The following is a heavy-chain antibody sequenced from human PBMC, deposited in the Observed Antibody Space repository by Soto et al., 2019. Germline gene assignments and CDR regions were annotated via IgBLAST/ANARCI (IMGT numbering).Heavy chain of an antibody. D-gene: IGHD6-19*01. Sequence: PSETLSLTCTVSGGSISSYYWSWIRQPPGKGLDWIGYIYYSGSTNYNPSLKSRVTISVDTSKNQFSLKLSSVTAADTAVYYCARDLRYSSGWYGMIHWYFDLWGRDTLVTVSS. CDR3: ARDLRYSSGWYGMIHWYFDL. CDR2: IYYSGST. V-gene: IGHV4-59*01. CDR1: GGSISSYY. J-gene: IGHJ2*01.